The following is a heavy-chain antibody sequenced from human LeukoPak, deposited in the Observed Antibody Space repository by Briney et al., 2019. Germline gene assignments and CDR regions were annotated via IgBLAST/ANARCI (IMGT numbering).Heavy chain of an antibody. J-gene: IGHJ4*02. CDR1: GASIRSGRNY. CDR3: ARGQWFRAF. CDR2: IHYSGSA. Sequence: SETLSLTCNVSGASIRSGRNYWGWIRQSPGKGLEWIGEIHYSGSATYNPSLKSRVTISVDTSKNQFSLKMNSVTAADTAVYYCARGQWFRAFWSRGTPVTVSS. D-gene: IGHD3-10*01. V-gene: IGHV4-39*07.